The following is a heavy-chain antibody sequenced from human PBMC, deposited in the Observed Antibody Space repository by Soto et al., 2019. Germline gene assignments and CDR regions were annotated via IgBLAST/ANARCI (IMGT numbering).Heavy chain of an antibody. CDR1: GYTFTSYA. J-gene: IGHJ5*02. Sequence: ASVKVSCKASGYTFTSYAMHWVRQAPGQRLEWMGWINAGNGNTKYSQKFQGRVTITRDTSASTAYMELSSLRSEDTAVYYCARGGSRITIFGVVTDNWFAPWGQGNLVTGSS. D-gene: IGHD3-3*01. CDR3: ARGGSRITIFGVVTDNWFAP. CDR2: INAGNGNT. V-gene: IGHV1-3*01.